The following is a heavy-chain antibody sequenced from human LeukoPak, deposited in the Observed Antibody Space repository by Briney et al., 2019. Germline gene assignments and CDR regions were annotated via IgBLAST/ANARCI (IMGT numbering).Heavy chain of an antibody. CDR1: GFTVSSNY. V-gene: IGHV3-66*02. D-gene: IGHD2-15*01. CDR3: ARGVRYCSGGSCRAKNWFDP. J-gene: IGHJ5*02. Sequence: GGSLRLSCAASGFTVSSNYMNWVRQAPGKGLEWVSVIYSGGSTYYADSVKGRFTISRDNSKNTLYLQMNSLRAEDTAVYYCARGVRYCSGGSCRAKNWFDPWGQGTLVTVSS. CDR2: IYSGGST.